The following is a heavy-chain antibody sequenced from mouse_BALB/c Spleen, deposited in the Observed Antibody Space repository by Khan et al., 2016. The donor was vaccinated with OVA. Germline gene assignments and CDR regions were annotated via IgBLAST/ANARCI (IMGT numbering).Heavy chain of an antibody. D-gene: IGHD2-10*01. Sequence: EVELVESGGGLVRPGGSLKLSCAPSGFAFSSYDMSWVRQTPEKRLEWVATISGTGIYTYYPDSVKGRFTISRDNARKTLYLQMSILRSEDTALYYCARPSYYGNPWFTYWGQGTLVTVSA. J-gene: IGHJ3*01. CDR2: ISGTGIYT. V-gene: IGHV5-9*02. CDR1: GFAFSSYD. CDR3: ARPSYYGNPWFTY.